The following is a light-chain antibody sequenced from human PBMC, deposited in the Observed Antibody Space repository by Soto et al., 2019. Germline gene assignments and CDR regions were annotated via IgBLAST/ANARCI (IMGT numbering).Light chain of an antibody. J-gene: IGKJ2*01. CDR1: QSVSSY. V-gene: IGKV3-11*01. CDR3: QQYDNFPFT. CDR2: DAT. Sequence: EIVLTQSPATLSLSPGERATLSCRASQSVSSYLAWYQQKRGQAPRLLIYDATNRATGIPARFSGSGSGTDFTLTISSLEPEDFATYYCQQYDNFPFTFGQGTKLEI.